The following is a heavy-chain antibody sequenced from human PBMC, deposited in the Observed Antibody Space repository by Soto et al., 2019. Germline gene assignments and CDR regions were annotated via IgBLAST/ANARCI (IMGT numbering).Heavy chain of an antibody. Sequence: EVQLVESGGGLIQPGGSLRLSCAASGFTFTGNDMNWVRQAPGKGLEWVSLLYSSGSTYYADSVKGRFTISRDNSNNTLYLQMSSLRAEDTAVYNCAARPLLPGAPWGQGTMVTVSS. D-gene: IGHD3-22*01. V-gene: IGHV3-53*01. CDR2: LYSSGST. J-gene: IGHJ3*01. CDR1: GFTFTGND. CDR3: AARPLLPGAP.